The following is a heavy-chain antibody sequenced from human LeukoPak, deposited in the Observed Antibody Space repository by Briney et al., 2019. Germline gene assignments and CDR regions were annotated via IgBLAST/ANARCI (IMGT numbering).Heavy chain of an antibody. Sequence: ETLSLTCTVSGGSINTSSYFWGWVRQAPGKGLERVSVIYSGGSTYYADSVKGRFTISRDNSKNTLYLQMNSLRAEDTAVYYCARDGDTLDYWGQGTLVTVSS. CDR1: GGSINTSSYF. D-gene: IGHD4-17*01. CDR2: IYSGGST. V-gene: IGHV3-66*01. CDR3: ARDGDTLDY. J-gene: IGHJ4*02.